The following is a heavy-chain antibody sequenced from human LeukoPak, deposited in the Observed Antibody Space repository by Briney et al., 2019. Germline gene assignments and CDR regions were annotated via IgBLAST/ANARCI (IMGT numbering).Heavy chain of an antibody. CDR1: GGSISSYY. CDR3: ARGSYYYDSSGYSPVFDI. D-gene: IGHD3-22*01. Sequence: PSETLSLTCTVSGGSISSYYWCWIRQPPGKGLEWIGYIYYSGSTNYNPSLKSRVTISVDTSKNQFSLKLSSVTAADTAVYYCARGSYYYDSSGYSPVFDIWGQGTMVTVSS. CDR2: IYYSGST. J-gene: IGHJ3*02. V-gene: IGHV4-59*01.